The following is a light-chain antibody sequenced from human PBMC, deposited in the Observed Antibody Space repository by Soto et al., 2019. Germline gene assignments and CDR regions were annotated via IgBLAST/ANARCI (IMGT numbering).Light chain of an antibody. CDR1: SSNIGSNP. CDR2: TNN. V-gene: IGLV1-44*01. CDR3: VAWDDSLNGWL. J-gene: IGLJ3*02. Sequence: QSVLTQPPSASGTPWQRVTISCSGSSSNIGSNPVNWYRQVSGTAPKLLIYTNNQRPSGVPDRFSGSKSGTSASLAIGGLQSEDEADYYCVAWDDSLNGWLFGGGTKVTVL.